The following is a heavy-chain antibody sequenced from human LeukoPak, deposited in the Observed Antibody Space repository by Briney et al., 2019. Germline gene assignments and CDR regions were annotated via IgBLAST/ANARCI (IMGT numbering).Heavy chain of an antibody. V-gene: IGHV3-21*01. CDR3: ARGGFEKQGLPPHY. CDR1: GFTFSSYS. Sequence: GGSLRLSCAASGFTFSSYSMNWVRQAPGKGLEWVSSISSSSSYIYYADSVKGRFTISRDNAKNSLYLQMNSLRAEDTAVYYCARGGFEKQGLPPHYWGQGTLVTVSS. CDR2: ISSSSSYI. J-gene: IGHJ4*02. D-gene: IGHD6-19*01.